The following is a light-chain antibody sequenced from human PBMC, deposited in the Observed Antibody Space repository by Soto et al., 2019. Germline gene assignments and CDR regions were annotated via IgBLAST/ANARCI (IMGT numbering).Light chain of an antibody. Sequence: QSVLTQPASVSGSPGQTITISCTGTSGDVGGYNYVSWYQHNPGKAPKLLTYEVSNRPSGVSDRFSGSKSDNMASLTISGLQAEDEADYYCSSYTSTDTPVVFGGGTKVTVL. J-gene: IGLJ2*01. V-gene: IGLV2-14*01. CDR1: SGDVGGYNY. CDR2: EVS. CDR3: SSYTSTDTPVV.